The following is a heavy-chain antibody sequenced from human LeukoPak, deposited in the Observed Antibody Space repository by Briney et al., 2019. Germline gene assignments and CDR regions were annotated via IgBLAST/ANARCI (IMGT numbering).Heavy chain of an antibody. CDR2: ISYDGSNK. CDR3: AKYGLALDY. J-gene: IGHJ4*02. CDR1: GFTFSSYG. D-gene: IGHD6-19*01. V-gene: IGHV3-30*18. Sequence: GSLRLSCAASGFTFSSYGMHWVRQAPGKGLEWVAVISYDGSNKYYADSVKGRFTISRDNSKNTLYLQMNSLRAEDTAVYYCAKYGLALDYWGQGTLVTVSS.